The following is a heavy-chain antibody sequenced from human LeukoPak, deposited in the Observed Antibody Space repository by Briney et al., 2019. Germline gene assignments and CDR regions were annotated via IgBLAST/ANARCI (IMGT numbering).Heavy chain of an antibody. D-gene: IGHD5-18*01. J-gene: IGHJ4*02. Sequence: QPGGSLRHSCAASGFTFSSYAMGGVRQAPGKGLEWVSAITASGGNTYYADSVKGRFTISRDNSKNTLYLQVNSLRAEDTAVYYCAKGNGYSYGRHYFDYWGPGTLVTVSS. CDR2: ITASGGNT. V-gene: IGHV3-23*01. CDR3: AKGNGYSYGRHYFDY. CDR1: GFTFSSYA.